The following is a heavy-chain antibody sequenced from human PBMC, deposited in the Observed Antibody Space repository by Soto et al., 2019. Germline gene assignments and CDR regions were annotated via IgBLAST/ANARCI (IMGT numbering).Heavy chain of an antibody. CDR1: GYSISSSNW. CDR3: ARAPRGNYGYPSYFDY. CDR2: IYYSGTT. V-gene: IGHV4-28*03. J-gene: IGHJ4*02. D-gene: IGHD3-10*01. Sequence: SETLSLTCAVSGYSISSSNWWGWIRQPPGKGLEWIGYIYYSGTTYYNPSLKSRVTISVDTSKNQFSLKLSSVTAADTAVYYCARAPRGNYGYPSYFDYWGQGTLVTVSS.